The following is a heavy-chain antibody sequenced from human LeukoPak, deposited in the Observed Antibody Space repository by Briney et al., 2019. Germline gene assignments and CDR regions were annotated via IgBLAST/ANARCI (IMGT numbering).Heavy chain of an antibody. J-gene: IGHJ4*02. D-gene: IGHD4-17*01. CDR1: GGSFSGYY. CDR2: INHSGST. Sequence: PSETLSLTCAVYGGSFSGYYWTWIRQPPGKGLEWIGEINHSGSTNYNPSLKSRVTISVDTSNNQFSLKLSSVTAADTAVYYCARRGYGDYPYYSDYWGQGTLVTVSS. CDR3: ARRGYGDYPYYSDY. V-gene: IGHV4-34*01.